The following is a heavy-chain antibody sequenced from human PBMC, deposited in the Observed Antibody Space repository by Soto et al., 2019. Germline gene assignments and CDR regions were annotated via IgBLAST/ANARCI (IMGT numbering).Heavy chain of an antibody. J-gene: IGHJ4*02. D-gene: IGHD2-2*01. CDR2: IYYSGST. V-gene: IGHV4-61*01. CDR3: ARDDAGYERPFEH. Sequence: QVQLQESGPGLVKPSETLSLTCTVSGGSVSSGRYYWSWIRQPPGKGLEWIAYIYYSGSTNNNLSLKSGVTISVATSKNQFSLKLSSVTAADTAVYYCARDDAGYERPFEHWGQGTLVTVSS. CDR1: GGSVSSGRYY.